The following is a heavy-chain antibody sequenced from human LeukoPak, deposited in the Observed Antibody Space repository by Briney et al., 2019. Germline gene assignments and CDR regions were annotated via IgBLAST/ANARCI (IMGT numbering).Heavy chain of an antibody. D-gene: IGHD2-2*01. J-gene: IGHJ4*02. CDR1: GFTFSSYR. CDR3: ARDPPAAYCSSTSCWEWRFDY. V-gene: IGHV3-21*01. CDR2: ISSSSSYI. Sequence: GGSLRLSCAASGFTFSSYRMNWVRQAPGKGLEWVSSISSSSSYIYYADSVKGRFTISRDNAKNSLYLQMNSLRAEDTAVYYCARDPPAAYCSSTSCWEWRFDYWGQGTLVTVSS.